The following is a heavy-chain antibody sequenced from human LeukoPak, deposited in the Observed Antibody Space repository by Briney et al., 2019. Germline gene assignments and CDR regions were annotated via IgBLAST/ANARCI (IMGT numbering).Heavy chain of an antibody. Sequence: KPSETLSLTCAVYGGSFSAYYWSWIRQPPGKGLEWIGEINHSGSTNYNPSLKSRVTISIDTSKNQFSLEMSSVTAADTAVYYCARGRGARSSRWYNWFDPWGQGTLVTVS. CDR2: INHSGST. CDR1: GGSFSAYY. D-gene: IGHD6-13*01. V-gene: IGHV4-34*01. CDR3: ARGRGARSSRWYNWFDP. J-gene: IGHJ5*02.